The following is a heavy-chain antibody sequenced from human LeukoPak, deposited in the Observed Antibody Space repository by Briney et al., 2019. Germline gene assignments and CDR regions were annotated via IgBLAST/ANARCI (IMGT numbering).Heavy chain of an antibody. CDR3: ARGSAYDSSGYYGSKFFYYYYYGMDV. CDR1: GYTFTSYG. D-gene: IGHD3-22*01. CDR2: ISAYNGNT. V-gene: IGHV1-18*01. J-gene: IGHJ6*02. Sequence: ASVKVSCKASGYTFTSYGISWVRQAPGQGLEWMGWISAYNGNTNYAQKLQGRVTMTTDTSTSTAYMELRSLRSDDTAVYYCARGSAYDSSGYYGSKFFYYYYYGMDVWGQGTTVTVSS.